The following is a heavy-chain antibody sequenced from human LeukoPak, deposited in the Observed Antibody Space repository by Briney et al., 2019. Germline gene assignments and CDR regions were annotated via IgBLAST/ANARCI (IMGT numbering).Heavy chain of an antibody. Sequence: SETLSLTCTVSGGSVISYYWNWLRQPPGKGLEWIGYIYYSGSTNYNPSLKSRVTISVDTSKNQFSLKLSSVTAADTAVYYCARGGIVGATTGYFDYWGQGTLVTVSS. J-gene: IGHJ4*02. CDR1: GGSVISYY. CDR3: ARGGIVGATTGYFDY. CDR2: IYYSGST. D-gene: IGHD1-26*01. V-gene: IGHV4-59*02.